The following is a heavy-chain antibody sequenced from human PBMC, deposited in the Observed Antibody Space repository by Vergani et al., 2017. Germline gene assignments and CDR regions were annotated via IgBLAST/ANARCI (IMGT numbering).Heavy chain of an antibody. CDR3: TTSIVGAANLDY. J-gene: IGHJ4*02. D-gene: IGHD1-26*01. Sequence: VQLVESGGGLVKPGGSLRLSCAASGFTFSNAWMSWVRQAPGKGLEWVGRIKSKTDGGTTDYAAPVKGRFTISRDDSKNTLYLQMNSLKTEDTAVYYCTTSIVGAANLDYWGQGTLVTVSS. CDR1: GFTFSNAW. V-gene: IGHV3-15*01. CDR2: IKSKTDGGTT.